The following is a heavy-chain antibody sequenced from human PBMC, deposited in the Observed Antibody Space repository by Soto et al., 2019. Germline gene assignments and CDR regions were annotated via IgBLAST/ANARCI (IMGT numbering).Heavy chain of an antibody. CDR2: IVVGSGHT. D-gene: IGHD4-17*01. J-gene: IGHJ2*01. Sequence: QMQLVQSGPEVKKPGTSVKVSCKASGFPFSSSVVQWVRQGRGQRLEWIGWIVVGSGHTKYAQKFQERVSITRDMSTSTAYMELTSLRSEDTAMYYCATPDYGDYWYFDLLGRGTLVTVSS. CDR3: ATPDYGDYWYFDL. V-gene: IGHV1-58*01. CDR1: GFPFSSSV.